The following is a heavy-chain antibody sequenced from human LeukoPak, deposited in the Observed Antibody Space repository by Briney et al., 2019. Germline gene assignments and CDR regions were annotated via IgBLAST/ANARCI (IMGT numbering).Heavy chain of an antibody. Sequence: GGSLRLSCAASGFTFSSYSMNWVRQAPGKGLEWVSYISSSSSTIYYADSVKGRFTISRDNAKNSLYLQMNSLRAEDTAVYYCARDSSDTAMALDYWGQGTLVTVSS. CDR2: ISSSSSTI. J-gene: IGHJ4*02. V-gene: IGHV3-48*04. CDR3: ARDSSDTAMALDY. CDR1: GFTFSSYS. D-gene: IGHD5-18*01.